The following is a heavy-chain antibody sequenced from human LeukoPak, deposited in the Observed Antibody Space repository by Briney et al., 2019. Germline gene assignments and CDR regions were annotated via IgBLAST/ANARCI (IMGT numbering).Heavy chain of an antibody. J-gene: IGHJ4*02. D-gene: IGHD3/OR15-3a*01. CDR1: GGSISNYY. Sequence: SETLSLTCTVSGGSISNYYWSWIRQPPGKGLEWIGEINHSGSTNYNPSLKSRVTISVDTSKNQFSLKLSSVTAADTAVYYCARLRVFFDWLSLDYWGQGTLVTVSS. CDR3: ARLRVFFDWLSLDY. CDR2: INHSGST. V-gene: IGHV4-34*01.